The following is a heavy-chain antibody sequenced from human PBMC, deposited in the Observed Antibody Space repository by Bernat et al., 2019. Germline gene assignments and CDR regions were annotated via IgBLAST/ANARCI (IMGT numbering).Heavy chain of an antibody. D-gene: IGHD2-2*01. CDR1: GFTFSTFG. V-gene: IGHV3-33*01. CDR2: FSYDGGNQ. J-gene: IGHJ4*02. Sequence: QVQLVESGGGVVQPGRSLRLSCAASGFTFSTFGMHWVRQAPGKGLEWVAAFSYDGGNQYYGDSVKGRFTVSRDNSKNALYLQMTSLRVEDTAVYYCALPGGGEYCTSNRCSLDYWGQGTLVTVSS. CDR3: ALPGGGEYCTSNRCSLDY.